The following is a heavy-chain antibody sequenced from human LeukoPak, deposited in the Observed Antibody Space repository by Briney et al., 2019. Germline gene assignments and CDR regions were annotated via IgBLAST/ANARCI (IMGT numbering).Heavy chain of an antibody. D-gene: IGHD4/OR15-4a*01. J-gene: IGHJ4*02. Sequence: GGSLRLSCAASGFTFSSSAMSWVRQAPGEGLEWVSGISDNGGGTYYADSLKGRFTISRDNSKNMLYLQMNSLRAEDTAVYYCAKESGALGAPLYDYWGRGILVTASS. CDR2: ISDNGGGT. V-gene: IGHV3-23*01. CDR1: GFTFSSSA. CDR3: AKESGALGAPLYDY.